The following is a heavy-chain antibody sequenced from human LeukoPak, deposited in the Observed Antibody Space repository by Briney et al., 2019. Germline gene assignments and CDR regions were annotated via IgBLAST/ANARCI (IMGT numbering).Heavy chain of an antibody. CDR2: IKSKTDGGTT. Sequence: PGGSLRLSCAASGFTFSNAWMSWVRQAPGKGLEWVGRIKSKTDGGTTDYAAPVKGRFTISRDDSKNTLYLQMNSLKTEDTAVYYCTTNFGYSYGIGFYFGYWGQGTLVTVSS. D-gene: IGHD5-18*01. CDR3: TTNFGYSYGIGFYFGY. CDR1: GFTFSNAW. V-gene: IGHV3-15*01. J-gene: IGHJ4*02.